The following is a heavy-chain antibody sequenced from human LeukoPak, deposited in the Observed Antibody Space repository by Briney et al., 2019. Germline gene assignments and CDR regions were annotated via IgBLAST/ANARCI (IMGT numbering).Heavy chain of an antibody. CDR2: MYYSGST. J-gene: IGHJ4*02. CDR3: ATVSDQLDY. D-gene: IGHD1-14*01. V-gene: IGHV4-39*02. Sequence: SETLSLTCTVSGGSISSSRYYWGWIRQPPGRGLEWIGSMYYSGSTYYNPSLKSRVTISVDTSKNHFSLKLSSVTAADTAVYYCATVSDQLDYWGQGTLVTVSA. CDR1: GGSISSSRYY.